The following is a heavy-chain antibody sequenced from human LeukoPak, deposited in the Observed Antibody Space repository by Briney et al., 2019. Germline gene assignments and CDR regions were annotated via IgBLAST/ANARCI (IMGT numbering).Heavy chain of an antibody. Sequence: SETLSLTCTVSGYSISSGYYWGWIRQPPGKGREWIGSIYHSGSTYYNPSLKSRVTISVDTSKNQFSLKLSSVTAADTAVYYCARGGAALSDDAFDIWGQGTMVTVSS. D-gene: IGHD1-26*01. CDR2: IYHSGST. J-gene: IGHJ3*02. V-gene: IGHV4-38-2*02. CDR1: GYSISSGYY. CDR3: ARGGAALSDDAFDI.